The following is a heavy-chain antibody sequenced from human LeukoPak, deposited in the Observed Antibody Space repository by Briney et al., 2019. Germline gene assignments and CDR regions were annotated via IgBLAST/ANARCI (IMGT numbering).Heavy chain of an antibody. CDR3: ATEAYCGGDCSLYYFDY. Sequence: ASLKVSCKASGYTFTGYYMHWVRQAPGQGLEWMGGINPNSGGTNYAQKFQGRVTMTRDTSISTAYMELSRLRSDDTAVYYCATEAYCGGDCSLYYFDYWGQGTLVTVSS. J-gene: IGHJ4*02. CDR1: GYTFTGYY. D-gene: IGHD2-21*02. CDR2: INPNSGGT. V-gene: IGHV1-2*02.